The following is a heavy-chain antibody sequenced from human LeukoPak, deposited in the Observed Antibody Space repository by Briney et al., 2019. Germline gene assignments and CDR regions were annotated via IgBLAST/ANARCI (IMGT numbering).Heavy chain of an antibody. D-gene: IGHD6-19*01. CDR1: GFTFRNYG. J-gene: IGHJ4*02. V-gene: IGHV3-33*01. CDR3: ATVRGSDWYMDY. Sequence: GTSLRLSCAASGFTFRNYGMNWVRQAPGKGLEWVALIWYDGSSDYYVDFVKGRFTVSRDNSKNTLYLQMKNLRAEDTAVYYCATVRGSDWYMDYWGQGTLVTVSS. CDR2: IWYDGSSD.